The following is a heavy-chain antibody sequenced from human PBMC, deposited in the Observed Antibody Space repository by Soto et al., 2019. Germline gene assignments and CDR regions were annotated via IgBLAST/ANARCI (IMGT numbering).Heavy chain of an antibody. CDR2: ISYSGST. CDR1: GGSISSYSYY. Sequence: SETLSLTCTVSGGSISSYSYYWGWIRQSPEKGLEWIASISYSGSTYYKPTLKSRLIISVDTSKSQFSLKLSSVTAADTAVYYCARGIEGWYQGRYYYGMDVWGQGTTVTVSS. D-gene: IGHD6-19*01. J-gene: IGHJ6*02. CDR3: ARGIEGWYQGRYYYGMDV. V-gene: IGHV4-39*07.